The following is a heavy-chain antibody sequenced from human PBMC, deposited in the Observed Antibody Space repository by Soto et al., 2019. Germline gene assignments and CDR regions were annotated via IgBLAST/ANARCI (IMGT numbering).Heavy chain of an antibody. CDR2: IYYGGNT. CDR3: ARAYCGGDCYLTGAFDI. D-gene: IGHD2-21*02. Sequence: SETLSLTCTVSGGSISSRSYYWGLIRQPPGKGLEWIGSIYYGGNTYYNPSLKSRVTISVDTSKNQFSLKLNSVTAGDTAVYYCARAYCGGDCYLTGAFDIWGQGTMVT. V-gene: IGHV4-39*01. J-gene: IGHJ3*02. CDR1: GGSISSRSYY.